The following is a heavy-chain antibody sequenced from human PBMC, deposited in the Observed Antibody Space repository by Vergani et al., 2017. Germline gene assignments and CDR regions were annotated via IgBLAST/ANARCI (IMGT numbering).Heavy chain of an antibody. V-gene: IGHV4-39*01. Sequence: QLHLQESGPGLVKPSETLSLTCTVSGGSITSSSYYWGWIRQPPGKGLEWIGNIYHSGCAYYNHSLKGRVTISVDTSKNQFSLEVTSVTAADTAIYFCARTESFILRYFHWALWGQGTLVTVSS. CDR2: IYHSGCA. J-gene: IGHJ4*02. CDR3: ARTESFILRYFHWAL. CDR1: GGSITSSSYY. D-gene: IGHD3-9*01.